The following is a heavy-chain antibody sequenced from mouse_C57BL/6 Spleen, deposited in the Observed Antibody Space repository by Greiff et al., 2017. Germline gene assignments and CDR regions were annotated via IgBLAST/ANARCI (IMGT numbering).Heavy chain of an antibody. CDR1: GYTFTDYN. V-gene: IGHV1-18*01. CDR2: INPNNGGT. D-gene: IGHD2-1*01. J-gene: IGHJ4*01. Sequence: EVQLQQSGPELVKPGASVKIPCKASGYTFTDYNMDWVKQSHGKSLEWIGDINPNNGGTIYNQKFKGKATLTVDKSSSTAYMELRSLTSEDTAVYYCARSNGNYVYYAMDYWGQGASVTVSS. CDR3: ARSNGNYVYYAMDY.